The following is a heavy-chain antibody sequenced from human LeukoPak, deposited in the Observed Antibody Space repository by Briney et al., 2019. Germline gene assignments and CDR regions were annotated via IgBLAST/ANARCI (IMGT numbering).Heavy chain of an antibody. D-gene: IGHD5-12*01. Sequence: GGSLRLSCAASGFTFSDYYMSWIRQAPGKGLEWVSYISSSGSTIYYADSVKGRFTISRDNAKNSLYLQMNSLRAEDTAVYYCAKEIQWLRLDYWGQGTLVTVSS. J-gene: IGHJ4*02. CDR3: AKEIQWLRLDY. CDR1: GFTFSDYY. CDR2: ISSSGSTI. V-gene: IGHV3-11*01.